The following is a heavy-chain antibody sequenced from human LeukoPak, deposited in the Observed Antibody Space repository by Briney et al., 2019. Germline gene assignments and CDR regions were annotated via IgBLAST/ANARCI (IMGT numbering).Heavy chain of an antibody. Sequence: SVKVSCKASGGTFSSYAISWVRQAPGQGLEWMGGIIPIFGTANYAQKFQGRVTMTRDTSISTAYMELSRLRSDDTAVYYCARVERGSYHDAFDIWGQGTMVTVSS. CDR2: IIPIFGTA. CDR1: GGTFSSYA. D-gene: IGHD3-16*02. J-gene: IGHJ3*02. CDR3: ARVERGSYHDAFDI. V-gene: IGHV1-69*05.